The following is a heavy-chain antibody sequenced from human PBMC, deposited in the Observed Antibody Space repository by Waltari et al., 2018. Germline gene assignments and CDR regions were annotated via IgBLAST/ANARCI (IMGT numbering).Heavy chain of an antibody. D-gene: IGHD2-21*01. CDR3: ASHIVVTGGAFDI. CDR2: INAGNGNT. V-gene: IGHV1-3*01. Sequence: QVQLVQSGAEVKKPGASVKVSCKASGYTFTSYAMHWVRQAPGQRLEWMGWINAGNGNTKYSQKFQGRVTITRDTSASTAYMELNSLRAEDTAVYYCASHIVVTGGAFDIWGQGTMVTVSS. J-gene: IGHJ3*02. CDR1: GYTFTSYA.